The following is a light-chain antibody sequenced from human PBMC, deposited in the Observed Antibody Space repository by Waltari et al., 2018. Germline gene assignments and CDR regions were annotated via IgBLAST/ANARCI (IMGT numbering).Light chain of an antibody. CDR3: AAWDDSLNGFYV. CDR1: NSHIGSNP. Sequence: QSVLTQPPSASGTPGQRVTISCSGSNSHIGSNPVHWFQQLPGTAPKFIIYNNNERPSGVPDRFSGSKSGTSASLAISGLQSEDEAHYYCAAWDDSLNGFYVFGTGTKVTVL. V-gene: IGLV1-44*01. J-gene: IGLJ1*01. CDR2: NNN.